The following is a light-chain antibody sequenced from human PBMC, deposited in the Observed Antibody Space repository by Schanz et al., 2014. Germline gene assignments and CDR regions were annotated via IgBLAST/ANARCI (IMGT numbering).Light chain of an antibody. V-gene: IGKV3-20*01. Sequence: ENVLTQSPGTLSLSPGESATLSCRASQSIANTYLAWYQQKPGQPPSLLIYGASRRATGIPDRFSGSGSGTDFTLTISSLQSEDFAIYYCQQYNNWPRFGGGTKVEMK. CDR1: QSIANTY. CDR2: GAS. CDR3: QQYNNWPR. J-gene: IGKJ4*01.